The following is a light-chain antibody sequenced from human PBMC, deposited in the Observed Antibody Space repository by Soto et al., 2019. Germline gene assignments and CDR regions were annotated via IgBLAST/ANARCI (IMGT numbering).Light chain of an antibody. CDR3: QQYDNLTLT. CDR2: DAS. V-gene: IGKV1-33*01. CDR1: QDIKNY. J-gene: IGKJ4*01. Sequence: DIQRTQSSSSVSASVGHRVTITCQASQDIKNYLNWYQQKSGKAPKILIYDASDLETGVPSRFSGSGSGTDFTFTINSLKHEDIATYYCQQYDNLTLTFGGGTKVDIK.